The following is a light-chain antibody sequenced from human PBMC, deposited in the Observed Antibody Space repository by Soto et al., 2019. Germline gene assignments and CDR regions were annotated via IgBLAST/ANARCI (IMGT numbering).Light chain of an antibody. V-gene: IGKV3-11*01. CDR2: GAS. CDR3: QQRSATWT. CDR1: RSVSSY. Sequence: EIALTQSPATLXXXPXXXXXXXXXTSRSVSSYLAWYQQKPGQAPRLLIYGASNRATGIPARFTGSGSETDFTLTISSLEPEDFAVYYCQQRSATWTFGQGTKV. J-gene: IGKJ1*01.